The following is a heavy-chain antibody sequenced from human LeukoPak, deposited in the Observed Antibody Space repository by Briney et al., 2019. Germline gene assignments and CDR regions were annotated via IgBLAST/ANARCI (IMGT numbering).Heavy chain of an antibody. CDR3: ARVDYGDYSKDFDY. CDR2: INHSGST. V-gene: IGHV4-34*01. Sequence: SETLSLTCAVYGGSFSGYYWSWIRQPPGKGLEWIGEINHSGSTNYNPSLKRRVTMSVDTSKNQFSLKVNSMTAADTAVYYCARVDYGDYSKDFDYWGQGTLVTVSS. D-gene: IGHD4-17*01. CDR1: GGSFSGYY. J-gene: IGHJ4*02.